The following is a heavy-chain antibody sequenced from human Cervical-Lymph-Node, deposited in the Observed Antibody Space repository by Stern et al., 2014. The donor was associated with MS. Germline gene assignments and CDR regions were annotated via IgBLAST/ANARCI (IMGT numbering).Heavy chain of an antibody. V-gene: IGHV1-8*01. CDR2: MNPNSGNT. CDR1: GYTFTSYD. CDR3: ARDCKLRRFGSGGWFDP. Sequence: VQLVESGAEVKKPGASVKVSCKASGYTFTSYDINWVRQATGQGLEWMGWMNPNSGNTGYAPKFQGRVTMTRNPSISTAYMELSSLRSEDTAVYYCARDCKLRRFGSGGWFDPWGQGTLVTVSS. J-gene: IGHJ5*02. D-gene: IGHD3-10*01.